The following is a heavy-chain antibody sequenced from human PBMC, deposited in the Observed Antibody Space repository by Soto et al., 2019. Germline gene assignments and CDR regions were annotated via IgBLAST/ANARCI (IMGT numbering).Heavy chain of an antibody. CDR2: IYYSGST. D-gene: IGHD2-15*01. Sequence: SETLSLTCTVSGGSIRSGDYYWSWIRQPPGKGLEWIGYIYYSGSTYYNPSLKSRVTISVDTSKNQFSLNLSFVTAADTAVYYCATMGTPATGLYYFDYWGQGTLVTVSS. V-gene: IGHV4-30-4*01. CDR3: ATMGTPATGLYYFDY. J-gene: IGHJ4*02. CDR1: GGSIRSGDYY.